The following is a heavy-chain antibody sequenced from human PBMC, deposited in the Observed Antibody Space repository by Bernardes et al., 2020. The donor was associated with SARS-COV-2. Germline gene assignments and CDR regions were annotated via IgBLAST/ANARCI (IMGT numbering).Heavy chain of an antibody. CDR1: GGSIGSFY. D-gene: IGHD2-8*02. CDR2: VYHSGST. J-gene: IGHJ4*02. CDR3: ARTRYCTGGVCFFGFDY. Sequence: SETLSLTCTISGGSIGSFYWSWIRQAPGKGLEWIGYVYHSGSTNYNPSLKSRVTISLGTSKTQFSLRLSSVTAADTAVYYCARTRYCTGGVCFFGFDYWGQGTLVTVSS. V-gene: IGHV4-59*01.